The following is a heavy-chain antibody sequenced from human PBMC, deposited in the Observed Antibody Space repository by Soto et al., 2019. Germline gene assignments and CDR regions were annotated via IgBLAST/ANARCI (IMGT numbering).Heavy chain of an antibody. CDR3: AKTRSDILTGPPNNYFDY. D-gene: IGHD3-9*01. V-gene: IGHV3-30*18. J-gene: IGHJ4*02. Sequence: GGSLRLSCAASGFTFSSYGMHWVRQAPGKGLEWVAVISYDGSNKYYADSVKGRFTISRDNSKNTLYLQMNSLRAEDTAVYYCAKTRSDILTGPPNNYFDYWGQGTLVTVSS. CDR2: ISYDGSNK. CDR1: GFTFSSYG.